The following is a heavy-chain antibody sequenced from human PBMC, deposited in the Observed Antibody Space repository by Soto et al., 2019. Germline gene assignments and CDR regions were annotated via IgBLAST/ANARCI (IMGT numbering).Heavy chain of an antibody. CDR2: ISSSGSTI. V-gene: IGHV3-11*01. J-gene: IGHJ3*02. CDR3: ARVGSGYCSSTSCPNDAFDI. D-gene: IGHD2-2*01. CDR1: GFTFSDYY. Sequence: QVQLVESGGGLVKPGGSLRLSCAASGFTFSDYYMSWIRQAPGKGLEWVSYISSSGSTIYYADSVKGRFTISRDNAKNSLYLQMNSLRAEDTAVYYCARVGSGYCSSTSCPNDAFDIWGQGTMVTVSS.